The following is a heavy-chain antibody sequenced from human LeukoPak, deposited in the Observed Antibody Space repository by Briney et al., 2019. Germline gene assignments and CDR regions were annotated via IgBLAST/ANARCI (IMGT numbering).Heavy chain of an antibody. Sequence: PSHSLSLTCARYAPSVGTPYSGCVRQPPGKGLEWIGEIHPSGNTIYNPSLKSRVTISVDTSKNQLSLKLNSVTAADTAVYYCASHGGRTFDIWGQGTMVSVS. V-gene: IGHV4-34*01. CDR1: APSVGTPY. CDR2: IHPSGNT. D-gene: IGHD3-10*01. J-gene: IGHJ3*02. CDR3: ASHGGRTFDI.